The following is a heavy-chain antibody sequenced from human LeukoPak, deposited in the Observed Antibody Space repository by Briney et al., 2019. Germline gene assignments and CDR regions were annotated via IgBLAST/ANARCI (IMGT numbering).Heavy chain of an antibody. CDR1: GFTFSSYA. D-gene: IGHD3-10*01. V-gene: IGHV3-23*01. CDR2: ISGSGGST. Sequence: GGSLRLSCAASGFTFSSYAMSWVRQAPGKGLEWVSAISGSGGSTYYADSVKGRFTISRDNSKNTLYLQMNSLRAEDTAVYYCAKNLITMVRGVIKLPNYYFDYWGQGTLVTVSS. CDR3: AKNLITMVRGVIKLPNYYFDY. J-gene: IGHJ4*02.